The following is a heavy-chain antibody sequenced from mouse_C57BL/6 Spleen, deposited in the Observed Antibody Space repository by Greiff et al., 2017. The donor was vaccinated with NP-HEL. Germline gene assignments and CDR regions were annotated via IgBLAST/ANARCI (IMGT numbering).Heavy chain of an antibody. CDR3: ARRDGYYIDYAMDY. Sequence: EVKLQESGPGLVKPSQSLSLTCSVTGYSITSGYYWNWIRQFPGNKLEWMGYISYDGSNNYNSSLKNRISITRDTSKNQFFLKLNSVTTEDTATYYCARRDGYYIDYAMDYWGQGTSVTVSS. V-gene: IGHV3-6*01. CDR1: GYSITSGYY. D-gene: IGHD2-3*01. CDR2: ISYDGSN. J-gene: IGHJ4*01.